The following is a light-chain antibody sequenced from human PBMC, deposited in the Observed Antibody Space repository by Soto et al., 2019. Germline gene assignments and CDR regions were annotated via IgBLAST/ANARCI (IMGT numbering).Light chain of an antibody. V-gene: IGKV3-15*01. CDR3: QQYTNWPPNT. J-gene: IGKJ5*01. CDR1: QSVYSN. Sequence: EIVMTQSPATLSVSPGERATFSCRASQSVYSNLAWYQQRPGQAPRLLIYGASTRATGVPARFSGRGSGTEFTLTISSLQSEDFAVYYCQQYTNWPPNTFGQGARLEIK. CDR2: GAS.